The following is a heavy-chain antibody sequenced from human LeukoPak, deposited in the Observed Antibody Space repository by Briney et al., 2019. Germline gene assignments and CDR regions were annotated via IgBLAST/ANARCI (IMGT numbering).Heavy chain of an antibody. J-gene: IGHJ4*02. V-gene: IGHV1-18*01. CDR1: GYTFISYG. D-gene: IGHD5-24*01. CDR2: INANDGNT. CDR3: ARQDGLYSPIDY. Sequence: ASVRVPCKASGYTFISYGINWVRQAPGQGLEWMAWINANDGNTNYAQNLQGRVTMTTDTSTSTAYMEVGSLRSDDTAVYDCARQDGLYSPIDYWGQGTLVTVSS.